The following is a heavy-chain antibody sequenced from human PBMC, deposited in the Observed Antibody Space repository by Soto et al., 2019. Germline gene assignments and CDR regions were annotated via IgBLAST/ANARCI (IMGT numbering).Heavy chain of an antibody. CDR2: IYYSGST. J-gene: IGHJ4*02. Sequence: ETLSLTCTVPGGSISSYYWSWIRQPPGKGREWIGYIYYSGSTNYNPSLKSRVTISVDTSKNQFSLKLSSLRSEDTAVYYCAREMYTTRGSPFDYWGQRTLVTVSS. D-gene: IGHD3-16*01. CDR3: AREMYTTRGSPFDY. V-gene: IGHV4-59*01. CDR1: GGSISSYY.